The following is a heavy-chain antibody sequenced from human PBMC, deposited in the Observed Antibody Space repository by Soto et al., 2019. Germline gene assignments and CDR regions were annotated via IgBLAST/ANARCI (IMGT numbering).Heavy chain of an antibody. CDR2: IIPIFGTA. Sequence: SVKVSCKASGGTFSSYAISWVRQAPGQGLEWMGGIIPIFGTANYAQKFQGRVTITADESTSTAYMELSSLRSEDTAVYYCANGPLPLDDYRNSYGMDVWGQGTTVTVSS. D-gene: IGHD4-4*01. CDR3: ANGPLPLDDYRNSYGMDV. CDR1: GGTFSSYA. V-gene: IGHV1-69*13. J-gene: IGHJ6*02.